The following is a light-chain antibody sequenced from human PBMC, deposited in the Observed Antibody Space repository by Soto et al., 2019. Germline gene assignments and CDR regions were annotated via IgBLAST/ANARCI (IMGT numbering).Light chain of an antibody. CDR3: NSYTTKNAQV. Sequence: QSVLTQPASVSGSPGQSITISCSGTSSDIGKYIYVSWYQQHPGKVPKLIIYEVSNRPSGVSDRFSGSKSGNTASLTISGLQAEDEAHYYCNSYTTKNAQVFGGGTKVTVL. V-gene: IGLV2-14*01. CDR1: SSDIGKYIY. J-gene: IGLJ3*02. CDR2: EVS.